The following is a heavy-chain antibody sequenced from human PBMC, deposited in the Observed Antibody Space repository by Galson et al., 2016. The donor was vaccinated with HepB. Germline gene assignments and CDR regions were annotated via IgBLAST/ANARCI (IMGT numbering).Heavy chain of an antibody. D-gene: IGHD3-3*01. CDR3: TRLEVVDSDDAFDI. CDR2: IRGKPNNNAT. Sequence: SLRLSCAASGFTLSNSMMHWVRQASGKGLQWVGRIRGKPNNNATTFAPSVKGRFTISRDDSKNTVYLEMNNLKIEDTAMYYCTRLEVVDSDDAFDIWGPGTMVTVSS. J-gene: IGHJ3*02. CDR1: GFTLSNSM. V-gene: IGHV3-73*01.